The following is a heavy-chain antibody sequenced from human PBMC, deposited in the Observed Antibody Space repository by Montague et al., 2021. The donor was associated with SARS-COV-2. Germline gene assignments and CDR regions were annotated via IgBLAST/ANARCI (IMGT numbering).Heavy chain of an antibody. CDR1: GGSISSRSYY. CDR3: ARHGKTRIAMIVVVIGYFDY. CDR2: IYYSGST. D-gene: IGHD3-22*01. J-gene: IGHJ4*02. V-gene: IGHV4-39*01. Sequence: SETLSLTCTVSGGSISSRSYYWGWIRQPPGKGLEWIGSIYYSGSTYYNPSLKSRVTISVDTSKNQFSLKLGSVTAADTAVYYCARHGKTRIAMIVVVIGYFDYWGQGTLVTVSS.